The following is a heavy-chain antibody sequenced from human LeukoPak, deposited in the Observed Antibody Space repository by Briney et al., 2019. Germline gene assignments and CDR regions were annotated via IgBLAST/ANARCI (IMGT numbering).Heavy chain of an antibody. J-gene: IGHJ2*01. CDR2: ISGSGGST. CDR1: GFTFSSNA. Sequence: GGSLRLSCAASGFTFSSNAMSWVRQAPGKGLEWVSAISGSGGSTYYADSVKGRFTISRDNAKNSLYLQMNTLRDEDTAVYYCARDRAAPTWFFDLWGRGTLVSVSS. V-gene: IGHV3-23*01. CDR3: ARDRAAPTWFFDL. D-gene: IGHD2-15*01.